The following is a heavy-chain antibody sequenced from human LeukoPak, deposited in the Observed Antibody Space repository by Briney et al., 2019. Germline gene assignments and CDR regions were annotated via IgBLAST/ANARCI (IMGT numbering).Heavy chain of an antibody. CDR3: ATTYYYDSSGLYY. Sequence: SVKVSCKASGGTFSSYAISWVRQAPGQGLEWMGRIIPIFGIANYAQKFQGRVTITADKSTSTAYMGLSSLRSEDTAVYYCATTYYYDSSGLYYWGQGTLVTVSS. CDR2: IIPIFGIA. V-gene: IGHV1-69*04. CDR1: GGTFSSYA. J-gene: IGHJ4*02. D-gene: IGHD3-22*01.